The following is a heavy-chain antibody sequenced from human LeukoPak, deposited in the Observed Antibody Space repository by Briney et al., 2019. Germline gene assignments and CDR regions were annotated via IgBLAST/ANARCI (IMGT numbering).Heavy chain of an antibody. CDR2: IKQDGSEI. CDR3: ARLVRGVGGLDV. CDR1: GFTLSSYW. J-gene: IGHJ6*02. D-gene: IGHD3-10*01. V-gene: IGHV3-7*01. Sequence: GGSLRLSCEVSGFTLSSYWMSWVRQAPGKGLEWVANIKQDGSEIYYMDSVKGRLNISRDNAKNSLYLQMSSLRAEETAVYYCARLVRGVGGLDVWGQGTTLTVSS.